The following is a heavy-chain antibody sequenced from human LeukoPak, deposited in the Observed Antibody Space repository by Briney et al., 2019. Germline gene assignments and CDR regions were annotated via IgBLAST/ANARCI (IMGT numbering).Heavy chain of an antibody. CDR3: AKDQGYSYGLDIDY. D-gene: IGHD5-18*01. Sequence: GGSLRLSCAASGFTFSSYGMHWVRQAPGKGLEWVAVISYDGSNKYYADSVKGRFTISRDNSKNTLYLQMNSLRAEDTAVYYCAKDQGYSYGLDIDYWGQGTLVTVS. J-gene: IGHJ4*02. CDR2: ISYDGSNK. V-gene: IGHV3-30*18. CDR1: GFTFSSYG.